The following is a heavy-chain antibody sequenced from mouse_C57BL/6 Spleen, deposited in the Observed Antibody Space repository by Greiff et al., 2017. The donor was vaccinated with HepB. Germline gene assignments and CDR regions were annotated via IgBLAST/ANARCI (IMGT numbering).Heavy chain of an antibody. CDR3: ARYGSGYYFDY. CDR1: GYTFTSYW. V-gene: IGHV1-61*01. CDR2: IYPSDSET. Sequence: VQLQQPGAELVRPGSSVKLSCKASGYTFTSYWMDWVKQRPGQGLEWIGNIYPSDSETHYNQKFKDKATLTVDKSSSTAYMQRSSLTSEDSAVYYCARYGSGYYFDYWGQGTTLTVSS. J-gene: IGHJ2*01. D-gene: IGHD3-2*02.